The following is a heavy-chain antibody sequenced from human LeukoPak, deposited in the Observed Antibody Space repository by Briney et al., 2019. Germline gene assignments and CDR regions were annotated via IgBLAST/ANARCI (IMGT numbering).Heavy chain of an antibody. J-gene: IGHJ4*02. CDR1: GGTFSSYA. Sequence: SVKVSCKASGGTFSSYAISWVRQAPGQGLEWKGRIIPIFGTANYAQKFQGRVTITTDESTSTAYMELSSLRSEDTAVYYCARDGTYYYDSSGYYPFDYWGQGTLVTVSS. V-gene: IGHV1-69*05. CDR3: ARDGTYYYDSSGYYPFDY. D-gene: IGHD3-22*01. CDR2: IIPIFGTA.